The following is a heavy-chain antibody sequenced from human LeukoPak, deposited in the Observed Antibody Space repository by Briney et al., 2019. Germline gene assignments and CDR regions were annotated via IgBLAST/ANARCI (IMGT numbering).Heavy chain of an antibody. CDR3: TTFLRYFDWSVRGASKTEY. J-gene: IGHJ4*02. Sequence: GGSLRLSCAASGFSFSNAWVSWVRQAPGKGLEWVGRIKTKPDGGTTDYAAPVKGRFAISRDDSKNTLYLQMNSLKTEDTAVYYCTTFLRYFDWSVRGASKTEYWGQGTLVTVSS. V-gene: IGHV3-15*01. CDR1: GFSFSNAW. D-gene: IGHD3-9*01. CDR2: IKTKPDGGTT.